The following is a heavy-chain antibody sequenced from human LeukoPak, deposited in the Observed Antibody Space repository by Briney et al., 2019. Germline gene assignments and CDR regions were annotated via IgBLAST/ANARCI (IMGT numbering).Heavy chain of an antibody. D-gene: IGHD1-26*01. CDR2: INPNSGGT. CDR3: ARSEWELRPLQYYYYGMDV. J-gene: IGHJ6*02. V-gene: IGHV1-2*02. Sequence: GASVKVSCKASGYTFTGYYMHWVRQAPGQGLEWMGWINPNSGGTNYAQKFQGRVTMTRDTSISTAYMELSRLRSDDTAVYYCARSEWELRPLQYYYYGMDVWGQGTTVTVSS. CDR1: GYTFTGYY.